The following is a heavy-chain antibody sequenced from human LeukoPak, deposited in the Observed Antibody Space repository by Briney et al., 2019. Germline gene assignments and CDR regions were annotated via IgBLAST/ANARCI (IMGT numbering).Heavy chain of an antibody. Sequence: ASVKVSCKASGYTFTSYGIGWVRQAPGQGLEWMGWISAYNGNTNYAQKLQGRVTMTTDTSTSTAYMELRSLRSDDTAVYYCARAVVPAAYNWFDPWGQGTLVTVSS. CDR2: ISAYNGNT. V-gene: IGHV1-18*01. CDR1: GYTFTSYG. D-gene: IGHD2-2*01. CDR3: ARAVVPAAYNWFDP. J-gene: IGHJ5*02.